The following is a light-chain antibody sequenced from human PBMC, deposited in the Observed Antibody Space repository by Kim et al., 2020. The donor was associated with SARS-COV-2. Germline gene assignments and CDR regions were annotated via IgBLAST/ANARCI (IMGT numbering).Light chain of an antibody. CDR1: SSDVGGYNY. CDR2: DVS. CDR3: SSFTSSSTLV. J-gene: IGLJ1*01. V-gene: IGLV2-14*03. Sequence: SALTQPASMSGSPGQSITISCTGTSSDVGGYNYVSWYQQHPGKAPKLMIYDVSNRPSGVSSRFSGSKSGNTASLTISGLQAEDESDYYCSSFTSSSTLVFGTGTKVTVL.